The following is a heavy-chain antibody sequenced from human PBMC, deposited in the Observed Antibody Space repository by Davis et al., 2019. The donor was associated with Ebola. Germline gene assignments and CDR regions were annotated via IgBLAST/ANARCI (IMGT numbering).Heavy chain of an antibody. CDR2: INHSGST. Sequence: PSETLSLTCAVYGGSFSGYYWSWIRQPPGKGLEWIGEINHSGSTNYNPSLKSRVTISVDTSKNQFSLKLSSVTAADTAVYYCARVGSGEDWFDPWGQGTLVTVSS. CDR1: GGSFSGYY. V-gene: IGHV4-34*01. J-gene: IGHJ5*02. CDR3: ARVGSGEDWFDP. D-gene: IGHD3-10*01.